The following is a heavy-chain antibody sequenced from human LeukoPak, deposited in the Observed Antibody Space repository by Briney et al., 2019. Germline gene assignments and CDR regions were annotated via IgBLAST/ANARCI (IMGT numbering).Heavy chain of an antibody. J-gene: IGHJ4*02. V-gene: IGHV3-30*02. Sequence: PGGSLRLSCAASGFTFSGYGMHWVRQAPGKGLEWVAFIRYDGSNKYYADSVKGRFTISRDNSKNTLYLQMNSLRAEDTAVYYCARRSGIAVAGAFDYWGQGTLVTVSS. CDR3: ARRSGIAVAGAFDY. CDR1: GFTFSGYG. D-gene: IGHD6-19*01. CDR2: IRYDGSNK.